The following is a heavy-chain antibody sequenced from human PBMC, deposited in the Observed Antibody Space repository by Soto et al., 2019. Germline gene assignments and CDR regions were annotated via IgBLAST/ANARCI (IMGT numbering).Heavy chain of an antibody. Sequence: GGSLRLSCAASGFTFSSYSMNWVRQAPGKGLEWVSSISSSSSYIYYAGSVKGRFTISRDNATNSLYLKMNSLRAEDTAAYYCARDRGYCSSTSCYTYYFDYWGQGTLVTVSS. V-gene: IGHV3-21*01. D-gene: IGHD2-2*02. CDR3: ARDRGYCSSTSCYTYYFDY. J-gene: IGHJ4*02. CDR2: ISSSSSYI. CDR1: GFTFSSYS.